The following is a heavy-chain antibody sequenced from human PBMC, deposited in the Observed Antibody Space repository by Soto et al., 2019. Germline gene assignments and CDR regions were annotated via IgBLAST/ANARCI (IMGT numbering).Heavy chain of an antibody. Sequence: EVHVVESGGGLVQPGGSLRLSCEASGSSFSGSTMHWVRRSAGKGREWLGRIGGKGKTDATVYAATVKGRFTMSKDDSENLVYLEMTSLTSDDTSAYYGTRQGRLGLTGLFYSCAMDVWGQGTTVTVSS. V-gene: IGHV3-73*02. D-gene: IGHD2-21*01. CDR2: IGGKGKTDAT. CDR1: GSSFSGST. J-gene: IGHJ6*02. CDR3: TRQGRLGLTGLFYSCAMDV.